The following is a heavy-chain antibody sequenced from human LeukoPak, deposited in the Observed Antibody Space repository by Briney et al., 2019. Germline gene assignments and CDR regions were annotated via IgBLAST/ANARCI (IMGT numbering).Heavy chain of an antibody. CDR1: GGTFISYA. D-gene: IGHD3-10*01. Sequence: ASVKVSCKASGGTFISYAISWVRQASGQGLEWMGGIIPIFGTTNYAQKFQGRVTITADEPTSTAYMELSSLRSEDTAVYYCARVALWFGAATRDYYYGMDVWGQGTTVTVSS. V-gene: IGHV1-69*13. CDR2: IIPIFGTT. J-gene: IGHJ6*02. CDR3: ARVALWFGAATRDYYYGMDV.